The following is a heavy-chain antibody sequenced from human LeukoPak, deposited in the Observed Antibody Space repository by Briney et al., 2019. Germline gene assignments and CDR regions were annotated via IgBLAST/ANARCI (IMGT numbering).Heavy chain of an antibody. Sequence: PSETLSLTCAVSGGSISSSNWWSWVRQPPGKGLEWIGEIYHSGSTNYNPSLKSRVTISVDKSKNQFSLKLSSVTAADTAVYYCARDSIVVVPAASPRNDYYYYYGMDVWGQGTTVTVSS. CDR1: GGSISSSNW. V-gene: IGHV4-4*02. D-gene: IGHD2-2*01. CDR2: IYHSGST. J-gene: IGHJ6*02. CDR3: ARDSIVVVPAASPRNDYYYYYGMDV.